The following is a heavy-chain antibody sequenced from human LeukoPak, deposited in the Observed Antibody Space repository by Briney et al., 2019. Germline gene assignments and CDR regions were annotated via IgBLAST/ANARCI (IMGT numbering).Heavy chain of an antibody. V-gene: IGHV3-23*01. J-gene: IGHJ4*02. CDR1: GFTFSSYA. CDR3: AKDEAARPGLGFDY. Sequence: PGGSLRLSCAASGFTFSSYAMGWVRQAPGEGLEWVSAISGSGGSTYYADSVKGRFTISRDNSKNTLYLQMNSLRAEDTAVYYCAKDEAARPGLGFDYWGQGTLVTVSS. CDR2: ISGSGGST. D-gene: IGHD6-6*01.